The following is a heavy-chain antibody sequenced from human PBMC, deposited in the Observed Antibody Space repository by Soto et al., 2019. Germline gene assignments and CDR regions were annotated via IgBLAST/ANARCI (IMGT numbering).Heavy chain of an antibody. V-gene: IGHV3-33*01. CDR1: GFTFSSHG. J-gene: IGHJ6*02. D-gene: IGHD3-22*01. CDR2: IWYEGRNE. CDR3: ARAGFNYDSSGHQSYAMDV. Sequence: PGGSLRLSCEGSGFTFSSHGMHWVRQAPGKGLEWVAVIWYEGRNEYYADAVKGRFTISRDNSKNTLFLQMNSLRAEDTAVYYCARAGFNYDSSGHQSYAMDVWGQGTTVTVSS.